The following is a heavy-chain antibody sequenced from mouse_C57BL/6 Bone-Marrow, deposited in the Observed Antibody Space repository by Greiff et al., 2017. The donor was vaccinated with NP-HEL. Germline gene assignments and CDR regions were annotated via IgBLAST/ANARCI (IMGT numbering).Heavy chain of an antibody. CDR1: GYSITSGYY. Sequence: ESGPGLVKPSQSLSLTCSVTGYSITSGYYWNWIRQFPGNKLEWMGYISYDGSNNYNPSLKNRISITRDTSKNQFFLKLNSVTTEDTATYYCAREGAYYSNSDYAMDYWGQGTSVTVSS. CDR2: ISYDGSN. V-gene: IGHV3-6*01. D-gene: IGHD2-5*01. J-gene: IGHJ4*01. CDR3: AREGAYYSNSDYAMDY.